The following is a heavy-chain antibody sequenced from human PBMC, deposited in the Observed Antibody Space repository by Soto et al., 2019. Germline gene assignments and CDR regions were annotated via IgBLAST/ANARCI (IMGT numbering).Heavy chain of an antibody. CDR3: ARDGGPGNYYYYGMGV. CDR1: GGSISSGDYY. Sequence: PSETLSLTCTVSGGSISSGDYYWSWIRQPPGKGLEWIGYIYYSGSTYYNPSLKSRVTISVDTSKNQFSLKLSSVTAADTAVYYCARDGGPGNYYYYGMGVWGQGTTVTVSS. CDR2: IYYSGST. V-gene: IGHV4-30-4*01. D-gene: IGHD3-10*01. J-gene: IGHJ6*02.